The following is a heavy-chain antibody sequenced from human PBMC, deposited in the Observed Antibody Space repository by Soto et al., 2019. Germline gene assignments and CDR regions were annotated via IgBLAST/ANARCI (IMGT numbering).Heavy chain of an antibody. D-gene: IGHD6-6*01. CDR1: GFTFGSYS. Sequence: EVQLVESGGGLVQRGGSLRLSCAASGFTFGSYSMNWVRQAPGKGLEWVSYISSSSGIIYYADSVKGRFTVSRDNAKNSLYLQMNSLRDDDTAVYYCARDEGYSSSVAYWGQGILVTVSS. J-gene: IGHJ4*02. V-gene: IGHV3-48*02. CDR2: ISSSSGII. CDR3: ARDEGYSSSVAY.